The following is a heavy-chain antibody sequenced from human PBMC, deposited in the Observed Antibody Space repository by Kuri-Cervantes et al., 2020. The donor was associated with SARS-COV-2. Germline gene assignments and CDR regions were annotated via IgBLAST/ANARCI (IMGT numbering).Heavy chain of an antibody. CDR2: ISGSGGST. D-gene: IGHD6-19*01. J-gene: IGHJ4*02. CDR1: GFTFSSYA. Sequence: GGSLRLSCAASGFTFSSYAMSWVRQAPGKGLEWVSAISGSGGSTYYADSVKGRFTISRDNSKNTLYLQMNSLRAEDTAVYYCAKMSKPGQWRPDFDYWGQGTLVTVSS. V-gene: IGHV3-23*01. CDR3: AKMSKPGQWRPDFDY.